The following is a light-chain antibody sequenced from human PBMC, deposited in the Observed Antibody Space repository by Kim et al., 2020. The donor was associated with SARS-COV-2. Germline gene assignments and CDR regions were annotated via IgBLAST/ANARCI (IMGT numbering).Light chain of an antibody. CDR1: QSVSSY. V-gene: IGKV3-11*01. CDR3: QQRSNWPPLT. Sequence: SPGKRPTLPCRASQSVSSYLAWYQQKPGQAPRLLIYDASNRATGIPARFSGSGSGTDFTLTISSLEPEDFAVYYCQQRSNWPPLTFGGGTKVDIK. CDR2: DAS. J-gene: IGKJ4*01.